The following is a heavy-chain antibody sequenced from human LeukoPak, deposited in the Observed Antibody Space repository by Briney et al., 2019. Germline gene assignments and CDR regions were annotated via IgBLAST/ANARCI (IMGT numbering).Heavy chain of an antibody. CDR1: GYTFTGYY. V-gene: IGHV1-2*02. D-gene: IGHD2-2*01. CDR2: INPNSGGT. J-gene: IGHJ4*02. Sequence: GASVKVSCKASGYTFTGYYMHWVRQAPGQGLEWMGWINPNSGGTNYAQEFQGRVTMTRDTSISTAYMELSRLRSDDTAVYYCARGYCSSTSCSYLDSWGQGTLVTVSS. CDR3: ARGYCSSTSCSYLDS.